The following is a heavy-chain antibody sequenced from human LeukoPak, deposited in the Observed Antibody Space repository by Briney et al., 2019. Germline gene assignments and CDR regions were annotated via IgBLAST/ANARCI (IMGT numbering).Heavy chain of an antibody. CDR3: ARGYDYYDSRAPYGGHFDY. CDR2: IIPIFGTA. J-gene: IGHJ4*02. D-gene: IGHD3-22*01. V-gene: IGHV1-69*05. Sequence: SVKVSCKASGGTFSSYAISWVRQAPGQGLEWMGGIIPIFGTANYAQKFQGRVTITTDESTSTAYMELSSLRSEDTAVYYCARGYDYYDSRAPYGGHFDYWGQGTLVTVSS. CDR1: GGTFSSYA.